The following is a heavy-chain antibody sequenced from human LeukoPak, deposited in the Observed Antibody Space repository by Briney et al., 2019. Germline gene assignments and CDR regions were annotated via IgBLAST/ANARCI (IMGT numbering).Heavy chain of an antibody. V-gene: IGHV4-34*01. Sequence: PSETLSLTCAVYGGSFSGFYWSWIRQSPGKGLEWIGEINHSGSTSYNPSLKSRVTISVDTSKNQFSLKLSSVTAADTAVYYCARIARLLWFGEPSSGYMDVWGKGATVTISS. CDR1: GGSFSGFY. D-gene: IGHD3-10*01. CDR2: INHSGST. CDR3: ARIARLLWFGEPSSGYMDV. J-gene: IGHJ6*03.